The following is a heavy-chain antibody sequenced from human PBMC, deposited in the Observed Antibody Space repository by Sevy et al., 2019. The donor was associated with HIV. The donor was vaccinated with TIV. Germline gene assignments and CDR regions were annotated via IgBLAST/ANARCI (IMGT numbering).Heavy chain of an antibody. CDR2: IKSKTDGGTT. J-gene: IGHJ4*02. D-gene: IGHD5-12*01. CDR1: GFTFSNAW. Sequence: GGSLRLSCAASGFTFSNAWMSWVRQAPGKGLEWVGRIKSKTDGGTTDYAAPVKCRFTISSDDSKNTLYLQMNSLKTEDTAVYYCTTTRNSGYGLRDYWGQGTLVTVSS. V-gene: IGHV3-15*01. CDR3: TTTRNSGYGLRDY.